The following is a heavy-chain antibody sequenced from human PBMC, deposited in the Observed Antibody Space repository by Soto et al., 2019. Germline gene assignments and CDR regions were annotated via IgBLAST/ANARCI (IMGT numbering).Heavy chain of an antibody. D-gene: IGHD3-9*01. CDR2: IYYSGST. CDR1: GGSISSSSYY. Sequence: PSETLSLTCTVSGGSISSSSYYWGWIRQPPGKGLEWIGSIYYSGSTYYNPSLKSRVTISVDTSKNQFSLKLSSVTAADTAVYYCASQIVFRYFAWLLGSGMDVWGQGTTVTVS. V-gene: IGHV4-39*01. J-gene: IGHJ6*02. CDR3: ASQIVFRYFAWLLGSGMDV.